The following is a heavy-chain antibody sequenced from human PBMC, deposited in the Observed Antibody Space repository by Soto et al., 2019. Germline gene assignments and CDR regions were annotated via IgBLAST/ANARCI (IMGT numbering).Heavy chain of an antibody. CDR2: IDPSDSQT. J-gene: IGHJ4*02. V-gene: IGHV5-10-1*01. CDR3: ARQIYDSDTGPNFQYYFDS. D-gene: IGHD3-22*01. Sequence: LKISCKGSGYSFAGYWITWVRQKPGKGLEWLGRIDPSDSQTYYSPSFRGHVTISVTKSITTVFLQWSSLRASDTAMYYCARQIYDSDTGPNFQYYFDSWGQGTPVTISS. CDR1: GYSFAGYW.